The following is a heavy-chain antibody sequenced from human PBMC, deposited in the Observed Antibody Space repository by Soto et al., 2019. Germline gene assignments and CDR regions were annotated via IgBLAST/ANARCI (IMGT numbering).Heavy chain of an antibody. V-gene: IGHV1-8*01. Sequence: ASVKVSCKASGYTFTSYDINWVRQATGQGLEWMGWMNPNSGNTGYAQKFQGRVTMTRNTSISTAYMELSSLRSEDTAVYYCASADTYYYDSSGYAFDIWGQGTMVTVS. CDR3: ASADTYYYDSSGYAFDI. CDR2: MNPNSGNT. D-gene: IGHD3-22*01. CDR1: GYTFTSYD. J-gene: IGHJ3*02.